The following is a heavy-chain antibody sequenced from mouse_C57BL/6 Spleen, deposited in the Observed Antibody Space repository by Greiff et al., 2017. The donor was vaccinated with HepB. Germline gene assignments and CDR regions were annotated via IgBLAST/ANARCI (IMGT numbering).Heavy chain of an antibody. Sequence: EVRLVESEGGLVQPGSSMKLSCTASGFTFSDYYMAWVRQVPEKGLEWVANINYDGSSTYYLDSLKSRFIISRDNAKNILYLKMSSLKSEDTATYYCARVSYDGYFPWFAYWGQGTLVTVSA. V-gene: IGHV5-16*01. D-gene: IGHD2-3*01. J-gene: IGHJ3*01. CDR3: ARVSYDGYFPWFAY. CDR1: GFTFSDYY. CDR2: INYDGSST.